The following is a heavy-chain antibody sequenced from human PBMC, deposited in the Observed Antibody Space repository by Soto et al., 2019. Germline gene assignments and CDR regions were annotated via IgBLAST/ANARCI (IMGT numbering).Heavy chain of an antibody. D-gene: IGHD6-13*01. CDR2: ISGSGGST. CDR1: GFTFSSYA. J-gene: IGHJ5*02. CDR3: AKDPRAAAPRENWFDP. Sequence: SLRLSCAASGFTFSSYAMSWVRQAPGKGLEWVSAISGSGGSTYYADSVKGRFTISRDNSKNTLYLQMNSLRAEDTAVYYCAKDPRAAAPRENWFDPWGQGTLVTVPS. V-gene: IGHV3-23*01.